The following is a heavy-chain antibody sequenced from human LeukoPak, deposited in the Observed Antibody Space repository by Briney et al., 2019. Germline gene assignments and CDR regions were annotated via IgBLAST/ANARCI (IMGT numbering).Heavy chain of an antibody. Sequence: PGGSLRLSCAASGFTFSSYSMNWVRQAPGKGLEWVSSISSSSSYIYYADSVKGRFTISRDNAKNSLYLQMNSLRAEDTAVYYCARVLGGYYDSSGYWGQGTLVTVSS. V-gene: IGHV3-21*01. D-gene: IGHD3-22*01. J-gene: IGHJ4*02. CDR3: ARVLGGYYDSSGY. CDR1: GFTFSSYS. CDR2: ISSSSSYI.